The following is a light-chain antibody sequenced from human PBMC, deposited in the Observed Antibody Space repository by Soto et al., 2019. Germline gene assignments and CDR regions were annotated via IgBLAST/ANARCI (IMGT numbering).Light chain of an antibody. CDR2: SNN. V-gene: IGLV1-47*02. CDR3: AAWDDSLSGWV. CDR1: SSNMGSNS. J-gene: IGLJ3*02. Sequence: QPVLTQPPSASGTPGQRVTISCSGSSSNMGSNSVFWYQQLPGTTPKLLIFSNNQRASGVPDRFSGSKSGTSASLAISGLRSEDEADYYCAAWDDSLSGWVFGGGTQLTVL.